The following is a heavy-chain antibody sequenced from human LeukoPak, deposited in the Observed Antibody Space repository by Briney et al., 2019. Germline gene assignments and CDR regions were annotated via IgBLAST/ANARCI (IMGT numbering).Heavy chain of an antibody. V-gene: IGHV4-34*01. Sequence: SETLSLTCAVYGGSFSGYYWSWIRQPPGKGLEWIGEINHSGSTNYNPSLKSRVTISVDTSKNQFSLKLSSVTAADTAVYYCARGAGNYGMGVWGQGTTVTVSS. CDR3: ARGAGNYGMGV. D-gene: IGHD3-10*01. CDR2: INHSGST. CDR1: GGSFSGYY. J-gene: IGHJ6*02.